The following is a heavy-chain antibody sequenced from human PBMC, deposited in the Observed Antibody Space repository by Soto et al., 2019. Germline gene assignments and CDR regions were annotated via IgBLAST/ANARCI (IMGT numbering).Heavy chain of an antibody. D-gene: IGHD2-2*01. Sequence: PSETLSLTCTVSGGSIRRGGYYWTWIRQYPGKGLEWLGHIYYSGSTFYNPSLKSRVTISVDTSKNQFSLKLNSVTAADTAVYYCARESDAFSIHSWGQGTLVTVSS. CDR2: IYYSGST. V-gene: IGHV4-31*03. J-gene: IGHJ4*02. CDR3: ARESDAFSIHS. CDR1: GGSIRRGGYY.